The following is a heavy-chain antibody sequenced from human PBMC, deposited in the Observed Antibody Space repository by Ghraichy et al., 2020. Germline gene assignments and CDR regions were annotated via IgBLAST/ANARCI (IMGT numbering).Heavy chain of an antibody. CDR3: RSGDTFDI. CDR2: INQDGREK. CDR1: GLIFSTYW. J-gene: IGHJ3*02. D-gene: IGHD3-10*01. V-gene: IGHV3-7*03. Sequence: GGSLRLSCAASGLIFSTYWMTWVRQAPGKGLEWVANINQDGREKYYVASVKGRFTISRDNAKNSLYLQMNGLRAEDTAVYYCRSGDTFDIWGKGTMVAVSS.